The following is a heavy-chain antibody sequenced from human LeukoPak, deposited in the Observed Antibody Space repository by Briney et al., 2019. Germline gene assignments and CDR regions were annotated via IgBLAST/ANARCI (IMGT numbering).Heavy chain of an antibody. CDR2: IYYSGST. V-gene: IGHV4-59*01. CDR1: GGSISSYY. D-gene: IGHD3-22*01. Sequence: SETLSLTCTVSGGSISSYYWSWIRQPPGKGLEWIGYIYYSGSTSYNPSLKSRVTISVDTSNNQFSLKLSSVTAADTAVYYCARDTSGYRRGSFDYWGQGTLVTVSS. J-gene: IGHJ4*02. CDR3: ARDTSGYRRGSFDY.